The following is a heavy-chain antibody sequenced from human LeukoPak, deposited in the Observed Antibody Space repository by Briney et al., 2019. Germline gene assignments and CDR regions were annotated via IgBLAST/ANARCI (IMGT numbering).Heavy chain of an antibody. V-gene: IGHV3-30*02. CDR2: IPYDGSKE. CDR1: GFTFSSYG. D-gene: IGHD3-10*01. J-gene: IGHJ4*02. CDR3: AKDWNYYGSGSYYDSWGY. Sequence: GGSLRLSCAASGFTFSSYGMHWVRQAPGKGLEWLSYIPYDGSKEYYADSVKRRFTIFRDNSKNTLFLQMNSLRPEDTAVYYCAKDWNYYGSGSYYDSWGYWGQGTLVTVSS.